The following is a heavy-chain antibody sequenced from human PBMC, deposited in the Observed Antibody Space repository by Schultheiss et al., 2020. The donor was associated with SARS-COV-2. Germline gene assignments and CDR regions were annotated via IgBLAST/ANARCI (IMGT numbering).Heavy chain of an antibody. V-gene: IGHV4-34*01. Sequence: GSLRLSCAASGFTFSDYYMSWVRQAPGKGLEWIGYIYYSGSTYYNPSLKSRVTISVDTSKNQFSLRLNSVTAADTAVYYCARGYYRSYSSGWARVLARYYYMDVWGKGTTVTVSS. CDR1: GFTFSDYY. J-gene: IGHJ6*03. CDR3: ARGYYRSYSSGWARVLARYYYMDV. D-gene: IGHD6-19*01. CDR2: IYYSGST.